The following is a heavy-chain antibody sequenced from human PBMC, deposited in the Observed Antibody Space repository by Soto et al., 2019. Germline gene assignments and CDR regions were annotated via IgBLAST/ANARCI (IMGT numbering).Heavy chain of an antibody. Sequence: QVQLQQWGAGLLKPSETLSLTCAVYGGSFSGYYWSWIRQPPGKGLEWIGEINHSGSTNYNPSLKSRATISVDTSKNQFSLKLSSVTAADTAVYYCARGVDKEYYFDYWGQGTLVTVSS. V-gene: IGHV4-34*01. CDR2: INHSGST. J-gene: IGHJ4*02. CDR3: ARGVDKEYYFDY. D-gene: IGHD3-22*01. CDR1: GGSFSGYY.